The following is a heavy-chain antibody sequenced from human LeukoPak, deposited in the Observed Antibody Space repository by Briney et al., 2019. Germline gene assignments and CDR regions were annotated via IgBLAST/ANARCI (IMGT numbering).Heavy chain of an antibody. J-gene: IGHJ6*03. CDR1: GFTFSTYS. V-gene: IGHV3-21*01. D-gene: IGHD1-14*01. Sequence: GGSLRLSCAASGFTFSTYSMNWVRQAPGKGLEWVSSISISSAYIYYADSVKGRFTISRDNAKNSLYLQMNSLRAEDTAVYYCARDAIRNQHADYYYMDVWGKGTTVTVS. CDR2: ISISSAYI. CDR3: ARDAIRNQHADYYYMDV.